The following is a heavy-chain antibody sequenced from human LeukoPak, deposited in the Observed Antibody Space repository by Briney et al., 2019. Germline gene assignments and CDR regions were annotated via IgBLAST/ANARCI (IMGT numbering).Heavy chain of an antibody. J-gene: IGHJ4*02. CDR3: AKGPHSSGWHYFDY. D-gene: IGHD6-19*01. CDR1: GFTFSSYA. Sequence: PGGSLRLSCAASGFTFSSYAMTWVRQAQGKGLEWVSTFTYSGVNTYYADSVRGRFTISRDNSTNTLYLQLNSLRAADTALYYCAKGPHSSGWHYFDYWGQGTLVTVSS. CDR2: FTYSGVNT. V-gene: IGHV3-23*01.